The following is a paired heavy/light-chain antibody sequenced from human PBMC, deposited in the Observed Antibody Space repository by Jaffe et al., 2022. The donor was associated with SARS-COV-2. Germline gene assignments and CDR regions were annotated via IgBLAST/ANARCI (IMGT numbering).Heavy chain of an antibody. CDR3: ARETDSVLTGYCFDY. CDR1: GFTFNYFS. J-gene: IGHJ4*02. CDR2: ISTGSSYL. D-gene: IGHD3-9*01. V-gene: IGHV3-21*06. Sequence: VQMVESGGGLVKPGGSLRLSCAASGFTFNYFSLNWVRQAPGKGLEWVSSISTGSSYLHYAESVKGRFTISRDNANNLLFLQMNSLRAEDTGIYYCARETDSVLTGYCFDYWGQGTTVTVSA.
Light chain of an antibody. Sequence: QSVLTQPPSVSGAPGQRVTISCIGSTSNIGAGYDVHWYQQFPGKAPKVLIYGNKNRPSGVPDRFSGSKSGSSASLVISGLQDEDEAEYYCQSYGGDLSASVVFGGGTKLTVL. J-gene: IGLJ2*01. CDR2: GNK. V-gene: IGLV1-40*01. CDR3: QSYGGDLSASVV. CDR1: TSNIGAGYD.